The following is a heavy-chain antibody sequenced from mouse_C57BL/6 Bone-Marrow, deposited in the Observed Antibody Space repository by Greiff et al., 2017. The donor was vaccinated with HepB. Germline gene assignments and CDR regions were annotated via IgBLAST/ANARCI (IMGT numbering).Heavy chain of an antibody. CDR1: GYTFSGYW. D-gene: IGHD1-1*01. V-gene: IGHV1-9*01. CDR3: ARRGDGSSYVDY. J-gene: IGHJ2*01. Sequence: VQLQQSGAVLMKPGASVKLSCTATGYTFSGYWIEWGKQRPGHGLVWIGEILPGSGSINYNEKFKGKATFTADTTSNTAYMQLSSQTTEDSASYNCARRGDGSSYVDYWGKGTTLTVSS. CDR2: ILPGSGSI.